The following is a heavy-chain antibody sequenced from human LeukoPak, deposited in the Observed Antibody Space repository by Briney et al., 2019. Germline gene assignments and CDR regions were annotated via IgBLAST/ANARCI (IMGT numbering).Heavy chain of an antibody. J-gene: IGHJ5*02. D-gene: IGHD2-2*01. CDR3: AREEKYIVVVPAASGGFDL. CDR2: MNPNSGNT. CDR1: GYTFTSYD. V-gene: IGHV1-8*01. Sequence: GASVKVSCKASGYTFTSYDINWVRQATGQGLEWMGWMNPNSGNTGYAQKFQGRVTMTRNTSISTAYMELSSLRSEDTAVYYCAREEKYIVVVPAASGGFDLWGQGTLVTVSS.